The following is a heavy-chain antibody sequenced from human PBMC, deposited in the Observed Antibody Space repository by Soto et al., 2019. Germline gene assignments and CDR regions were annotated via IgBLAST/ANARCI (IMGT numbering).Heavy chain of an antibody. Sequence: SETLSLTCTVSGGSISSSSYYWGWIRQPPGKGLEWIGSIYYSGSTYYNPSLKSRVTISVDTSKNQFSLKLSSVTAADTAVYCCARHGGQQLPGFYYYYYMDVWGKGTTVTVSS. V-gene: IGHV4-39*01. CDR2: IYYSGST. J-gene: IGHJ6*03. CDR3: ARHGGQQLPGFYYYYYMDV. CDR1: GGSISSSSYY. D-gene: IGHD6-13*01.